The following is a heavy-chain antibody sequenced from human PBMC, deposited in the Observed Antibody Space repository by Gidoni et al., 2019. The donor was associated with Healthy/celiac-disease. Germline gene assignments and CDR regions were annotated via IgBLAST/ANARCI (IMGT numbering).Heavy chain of an antibody. Sequence: EVQLVESGGGLVKPGGSLRLSCAASGFTFSNAWMSWVRQAPGKGLEWVGRIKSKTDGGTTDYAAPVKGRFTISRDDSKNTLYLQMNSLKTEDTAVYYCTTAGDQIWYYCFDYWGQGTLVTVSS. CDR3: TTAGDQIWYYCFDY. CDR1: GFTFSNAW. J-gene: IGHJ4*02. CDR2: IKSKTDGGTT. V-gene: IGHV3-15*01. D-gene: IGHD2-8*01.